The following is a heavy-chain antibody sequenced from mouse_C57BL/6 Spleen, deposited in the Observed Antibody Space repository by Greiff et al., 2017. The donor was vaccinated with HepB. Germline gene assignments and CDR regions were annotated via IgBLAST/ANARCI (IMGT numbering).Heavy chain of an antibody. CDR1: GYAFSSSW. Sequence: QVQLKQSGPELVKPGASVKISCKASGYAFSSSWMNWVKQRPGKGLEWIGRIYPGDGDTNYNGKFKGKATLTADKSSSTAYMQLSSLTSEDSAVYFCARSDYGSIDYWGHGTTLTVSS. CDR3: ARSDYGSIDY. CDR2: IYPGDGDT. D-gene: IGHD1-1*01. V-gene: IGHV1-82*01. J-gene: IGHJ2*01.